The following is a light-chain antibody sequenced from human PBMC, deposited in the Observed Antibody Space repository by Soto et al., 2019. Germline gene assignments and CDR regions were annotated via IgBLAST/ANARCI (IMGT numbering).Light chain of an antibody. CDR3: QQYNNWPRST. CDR2: GAS. V-gene: IGKV3-15*01. Sequence: EIVMTQSPATLSVSPGERATLSCRASQSAGSNLAWYQQKRGQAPRLLIHGASTRATGIPLRFSGSGSGTEFTLTISSLQSEDFALYFCQQYNNWPRSTFGGGTKVEVK. J-gene: IGKJ4*01. CDR1: QSAGSN.